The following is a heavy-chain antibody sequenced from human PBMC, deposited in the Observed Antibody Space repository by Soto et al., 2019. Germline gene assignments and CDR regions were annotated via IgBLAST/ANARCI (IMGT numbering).Heavy chain of an antibody. D-gene: IGHD3-16*02. CDR1: GFTFSDYY. CDR2: ISSSGSTI. J-gene: IGHJ4*02. V-gene: IGHV3-11*01. CDR3: ARDLHDYIWGSYRTHLDY. Sequence: GGSLRLSCAASGFTFSDYYMSWIRQAPGKGLEWVSYISSSGSTIYYADSVKGRFTISRDNAKNSLYLQMNSLRAEDTAVYYCARDLHDYIWGSYRTHLDYWGQGTLVTVSS.